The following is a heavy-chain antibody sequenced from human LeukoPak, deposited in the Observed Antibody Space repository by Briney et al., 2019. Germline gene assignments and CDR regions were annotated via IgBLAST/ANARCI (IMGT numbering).Heavy chain of an antibody. Sequence: KTSETLALTRAGYAGSCRGYYWSRIRQLPAKWLNLIGEINHCGSTNYNPSLKIRVTISVDTSKNQFSLKLSSVTAADTAVYYCARGETQVLRYFDWLSSGGFDYWGQGTLVTVSS. J-gene: IGHJ4*02. D-gene: IGHD3-9*01. CDR2: INHCGST. CDR3: ARGETQVLRYFDWLSSGGFDY. V-gene: IGHV4-34*01. CDR1: AGSCRGYY.